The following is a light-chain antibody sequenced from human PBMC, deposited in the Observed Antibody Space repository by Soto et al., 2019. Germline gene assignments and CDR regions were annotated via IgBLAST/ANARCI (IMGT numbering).Light chain of an antibody. Sequence: EIVLTQSPATLSLSPGERATLSCGASQSVRSSYVAWFQQKPGLAPRLLIYDASSRATGIPDRFRGSGSGTDFTLTIRGLEPEDFAVYYCQQYGSSPFTFGPGTKVDIK. CDR3: QQYGSSPFT. V-gene: IGKV3D-20*01. CDR2: DAS. CDR1: QSVRSSY. J-gene: IGKJ3*01.